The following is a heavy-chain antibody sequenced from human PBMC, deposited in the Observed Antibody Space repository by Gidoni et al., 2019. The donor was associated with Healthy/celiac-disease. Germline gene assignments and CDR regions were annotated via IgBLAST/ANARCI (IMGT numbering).Heavy chain of an antibody. V-gene: IGHV4-61*02. CDR1: GGSISSGSYY. J-gene: IGHJ4*02. CDR2: IYNSGST. Sequence: QVQLQESGPGLVKPSQTLSITCTVSGGSISSGSYYWSWIRQPAGKGLAWIGRIYNSGSTNYNPSLKSRVTISVDTSKNQFSLKLSSVTAADTAVYYCARVVGYYDSSGYSYYFDYWGQGTLVTVSS. CDR3: ARVVGYYDSSGYSYYFDY. D-gene: IGHD3-22*01.